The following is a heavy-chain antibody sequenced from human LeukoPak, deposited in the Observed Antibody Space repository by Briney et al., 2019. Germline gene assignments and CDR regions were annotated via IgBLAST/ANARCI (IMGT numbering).Heavy chain of an antibody. CDR3: ARDGTAAGLYFDL. D-gene: IGHD6-13*01. J-gene: IGHJ4*01. CDR1: GFTFTDYW. Sequence: PGGSLRLSCEVSGFTFTDYWMNWVRQAPGKGPEWVASIRQDGSEKNYVDSVKGRFTISRDNTKNSLSLQLNGLRAEDTDVYYCARDGTAAGLYFDLWGQGTLVTVSS. CDR2: IRQDGSEK. V-gene: IGHV3-7*01.